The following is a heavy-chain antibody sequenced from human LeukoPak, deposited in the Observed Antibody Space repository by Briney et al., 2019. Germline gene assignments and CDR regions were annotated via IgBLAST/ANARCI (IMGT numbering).Heavy chain of an antibody. V-gene: IGHV3-48*03. J-gene: IGHJ6*04. Sequence: GGSLRLSCAASGFTFSSYQMNWVRQAPGKGLEWVSYISSSGSTIYYADSVKGRFTISRDNAKNSLYLQMNSLRAEDTAVYYGARDVNQRPYYDGMDVWGKGTTVTVSS. CDR1: GFTFSSYQ. CDR3: ARDVNQRPYYDGMDV. CDR2: ISSSGSTI. D-gene: IGHD2-2*01.